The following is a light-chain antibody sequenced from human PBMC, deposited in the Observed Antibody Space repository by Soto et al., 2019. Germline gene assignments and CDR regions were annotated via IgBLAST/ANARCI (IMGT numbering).Light chain of an antibody. V-gene: IGLV2-11*01. CDR1: SSDVGGYNY. Sequence: QSALTQPRSVSGSPGQSVTISCTGTSSDVGGYNYVSWYQQHPGKAPKLMIYDVSKRPSGVPDRFSGSKSGNTASLTISGLQAEDEADYYCCSYVGSYPYVFGTGTKLTVL. CDR2: DVS. J-gene: IGLJ1*01. CDR3: CSYVGSYPYV.